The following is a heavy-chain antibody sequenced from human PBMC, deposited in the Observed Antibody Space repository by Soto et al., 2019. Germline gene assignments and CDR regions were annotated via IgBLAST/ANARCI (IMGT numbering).Heavy chain of an antibody. CDR3: ARVERGTATTVVDAFDI. Sequence: SETLSLTCAFYGGFVSSGNYYLSWIRQPPGKGLEWIGEMSHSGGTHFNPSLKSRVTISVDTSKNQFSLKMSSVTAADTALYYCARVERGTATTVVDAFDIWGPGTMVTVSS. CDR1: GGFVSSGNYY. D-gene: IGHD1-1*01. V-gene: IGHV4-61*01. CDR2: MSHSGGT. J-gene: IGHJ3*02.